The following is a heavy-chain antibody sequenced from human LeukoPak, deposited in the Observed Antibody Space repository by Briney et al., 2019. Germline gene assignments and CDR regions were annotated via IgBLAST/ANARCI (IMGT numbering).Heavy chain of an antibody. CDR3: ASQNYYGSGSYYILYYYYYMDV. V-gene: IGHV4-34*01. CDR1: GGSFSGYY. CDR2: INHSGST. J-gene: IGHJ6*03. D-gene: IGHD3-10*01. Sequence: SETLSLTCAVYGGSFSGYYWSWIRQPPGKGLEWIGEINHSGSTNYNPSLKSRVTISVDTSKNQFSLKLSSVTAADTAVYYCASQNYYGSGSYYILYYYYYMDVWGKGTTVTVSS.